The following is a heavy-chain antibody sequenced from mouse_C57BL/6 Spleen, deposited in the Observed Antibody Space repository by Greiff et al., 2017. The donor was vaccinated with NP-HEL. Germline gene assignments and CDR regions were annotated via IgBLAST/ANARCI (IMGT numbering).Heavy chain of an antibody. D-gene: IGHD4-1*01. CDR2: ISNGGGST. V-gene: IGHV5-12*01. J-gene: IGHJ3*01. Sequence: EVKLVESGGGLVQPGGSLKLSCAASGFTFSDYYMYWVRQTPEKRLEWVAYISNGGGSTYYPDTVKGRFTISRDNAKNTLYLQMSRLKSEDTAMYYCARQDWGFAYWGQGTLVTVSA. CDR1: GFTFSDYY. CDR3: ARQDWGFAY.